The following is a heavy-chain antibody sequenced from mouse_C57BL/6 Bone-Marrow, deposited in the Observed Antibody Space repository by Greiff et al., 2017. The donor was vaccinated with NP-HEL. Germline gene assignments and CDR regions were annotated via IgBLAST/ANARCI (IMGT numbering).Heavy chain of an antibody. CDR3: ARDTTVEATRYYCDY. Sequence: EVQLQQSGPELVKPGASVKMSCKASGYTFTDYNMHWVKQSHGKSLEWIGYITPNNGATSYNQKFKGKATLTVNKSSSPAYMELSSLTSEDSAVYYCARDTTVEATRYYCDYWGQGTTLTVSS. CDR1: GYTFTDYN. J-gene: IGHJ2*01. V-gene: IGHV1-22*01. CDR2: ITPNNGAT. D-gene: IGHD1-1*01.